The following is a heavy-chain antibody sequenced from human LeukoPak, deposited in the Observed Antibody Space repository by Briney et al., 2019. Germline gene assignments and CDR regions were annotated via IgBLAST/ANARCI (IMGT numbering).Heavy chain of an antibody. J-gene: IGHJ4*02. CDR1: GGTFSSYA. V-gene: IGHV1-69*13. D-gene: IGHD3-22*01. CDR3: ARGPPYHYYDSSGYFPADY. Sequence: SVKVSCKASGGTFSSYAISWVRQAPGQGLERMGGIIPIFGTADYAQKFQGRVTITADESTSTAYIELSSLRSEDTAVYYCARGPPYHYYDSSGYFPADYWGQGTLVTVSS. CDR2: IIPIFGTA.